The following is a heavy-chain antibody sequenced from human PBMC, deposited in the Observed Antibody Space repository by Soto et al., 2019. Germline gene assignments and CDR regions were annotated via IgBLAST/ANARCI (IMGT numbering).Heavy chain of an antibody. CDR2: IYHTGRT. D-gene: IGHD2-2*02. V-gene: IGHV4-31*01. CDR3: ARAGGSMGYYTYYGFDV. J-gene: IGHJ6*02. Sequence: NPSETLSLTCNVSGVPITTGGYYWSWIRQHPGKGLEWMGYIYHTGRTYYNPSLKSQSTISIDTSKSQFSLTLSSVTGADTAMYYCARAGGSMGYYTYYGFDVWGQGTSVTVSS. CDR1: GVPITTGGYY.